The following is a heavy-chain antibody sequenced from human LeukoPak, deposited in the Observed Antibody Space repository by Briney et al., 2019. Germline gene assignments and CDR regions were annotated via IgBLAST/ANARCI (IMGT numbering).Heavy chain of an antibody. CDR3: AKDGPSSGYSSGWYGDY. D-gene: IGHD6-19*01. CDR2: ISSSGGST. V-gene: IGHV3-23*01. J-gene: IGHJ4*02. Sequence: GGSLRLSCAASGFTFSNYAMSWVRQAPGKGLEWVSLISSSGGSTHYADSVKGRFTISRDNSKNTLYLQTNSLRVEDTAVYYCAKDGPSSGYSSGWYGDYWGQGTLVTVSS. CDR1: GFTFSNYA.